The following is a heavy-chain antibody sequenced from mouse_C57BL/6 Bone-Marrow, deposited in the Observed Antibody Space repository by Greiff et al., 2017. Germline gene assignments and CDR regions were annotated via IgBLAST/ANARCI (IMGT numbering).Heavy chain of an antibody. V-gene: IGHV1-81*01. Sequence: VQLQESGAELARPGASVKLSCKASGYTFTSYGISWVKQRPGQGLEWIGEIYPRSGNTYYNEKFKGKATLTADKSSSTAYMELRSLTSEDSAVYFCATDYGTYAMDYWGQGTSVTVSS. D-gene: IGHD1-1*01. CDR1: GYTFTSYG. CDR2: IYPRSGNT. CDR3: ATDYGTYAMDY. J-gene: IGHJ4*01.